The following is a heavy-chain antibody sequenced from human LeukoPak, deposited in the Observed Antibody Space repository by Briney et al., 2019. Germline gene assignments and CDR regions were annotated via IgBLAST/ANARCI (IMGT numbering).Heavy chain of an antibody. CDR1: GFTFSIYA. CDR2: IRNDGSNK. Sequence: GGSLRLSCAASGFTFSIYAMHWVRQAPGKGLELVAFIRNDGSNKYYADSVKGRFTISRDNSKNTLYLQMNSLRAEDTAVYYCARDRRWLQSDIRHFDYWGQGTLVTVFS. CDR3: ARDRRWLQSDIRHFDY. D-gene: IGHD5-24*01. J-gene: IGHJ4*02. V-gene: IGHV3-30*02.